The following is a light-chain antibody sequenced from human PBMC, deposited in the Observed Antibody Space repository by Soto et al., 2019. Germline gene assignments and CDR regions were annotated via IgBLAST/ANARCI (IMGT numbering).Light chain of an antibody. CDR1: QDISNY. CDR2: DAS. Sequence: DIQMTQSPSSLSASVGDRVTITCQASQDISNYLNWYQQKPGKAPKLLIYDASNLETGVPSRFNGSGSWTDFTFTISSLQPEDIATYYCQQYDNLPPYTFGQGTKLEIK. CDR3: QQYDNLPPYT. V-gene: IGKV1-33*01. J-gene: IGKJ2*01.